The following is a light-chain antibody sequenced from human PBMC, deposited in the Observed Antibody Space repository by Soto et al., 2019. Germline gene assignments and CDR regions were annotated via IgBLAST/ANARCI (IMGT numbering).Light chain of an antibody. CDR1: QSISSR. Sequence: DIQMTQSPSTLSASVGDRVTITCRASQSISSRLAWYQQKPGKAPKFLIYQASSLESGVPSRFSGSGSGTEFTLTISSLQPDDFATYYCQHYRSYPWTFGQGTKVDIK. J-gene: IGKJ1*01. CDR2: QAS. V-gene: IGKV1-5*03. CDR3: QHYRSYPWT.